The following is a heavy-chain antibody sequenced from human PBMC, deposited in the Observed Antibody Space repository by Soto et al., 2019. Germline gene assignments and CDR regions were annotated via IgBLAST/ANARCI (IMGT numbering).Heavy chain of an antibody. CDR3: ARQSVGPYGSGSYFDY. Sequence: QVQLQESGPGLVKPSETLSLTCTVSGGSISSYYWSWIRQPPGKGLEWIGYIYYSGSTNYNPSLQSRVTISVDTSTNQCSLTLSSVTAADTAVYYCARQSVGPYGSGSYFDYWGQGTLVTVSS. J-gene: IGHJ4*02. CDR1: GGSISSYY. CDR2: IYYSGST. V-gene: IGHV4-59*08. D-gene: IGHD3-10*01.